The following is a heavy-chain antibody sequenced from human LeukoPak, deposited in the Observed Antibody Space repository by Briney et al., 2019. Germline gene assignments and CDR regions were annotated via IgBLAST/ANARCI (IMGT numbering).Heavy chain of an antibody. D-gene: IGHD3-10*01. CDR1: GFTFSSYA. V-gene: IGHV3-30-3*02. CDR3: AKQTSGMYYFDY. J-gene: IGHJ4*02. CDR2: ISYDGSNK. Sequence: PGGSLRLSCAASGFTFSSYAIHWVRQAPGKGLEWVAVISYDGSNKYYADSVKGRFTISRDNSKNTLYLQMNSLRAEDTAVYYCAKQTSGMYYFDYWGQGTLVTVSS.